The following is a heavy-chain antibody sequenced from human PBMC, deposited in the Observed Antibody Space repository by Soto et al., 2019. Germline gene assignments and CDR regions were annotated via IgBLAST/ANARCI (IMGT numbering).Heavy chain of an antibody. Sequence: PGGSLRLSCTASGFTFSSYEMTWVRQAPGKGLDWISYITSGGTTYYADSAKGRFTISRDNAKNSLYLHLNSLTAEDTAIYYCARVLYATWSSFDYWGQGTLVTVSS. CDR3: ARVLYATWSSFDY. J-gene: IGHJ4*02. CDR1: GFTFSSYE. CDR2: ITSGGTT. D-gene: IGHD1-26*01. V-gene: IGHV3-48*03.